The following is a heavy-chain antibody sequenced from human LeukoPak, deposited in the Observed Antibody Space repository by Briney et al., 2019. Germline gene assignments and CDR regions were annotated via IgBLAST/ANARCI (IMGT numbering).Heavy chain of an antibody. J-gene: IGHJ3*02. CDR2: IKSKSDGETT. CDR1: GFIFSNAW. CDR3: ARGGRGSAAVVAPRSFDI. D-gene: IGHD3-22*01. Sequence: GGSLRLSCAASGFIFSNAWMNWVRQAPGKGLEWVGRIKSKSDGETTDYAAPVKGRFTISRDDSKTTLYLQMNSLKTEDTALYYCARGGRGSAAVVAPRSFDIWGQGTMVTVSS. V-gene: IGHV3-15*07.